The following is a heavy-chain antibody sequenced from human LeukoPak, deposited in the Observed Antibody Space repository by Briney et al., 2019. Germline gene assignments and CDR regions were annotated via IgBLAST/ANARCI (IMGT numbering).Heavy chain of an antibody. CDR2: IYSGGRT. V-gene: IGHV3-66*01. CDR1: GFTVSSNY. Sequence: GGSLRLSCAASGFTVSSNYMSWVRQAPGKGLEWVSVIYSGGRTYNADSVKGRFTISRDNSKNTLYLQMNSLRAEDTAVYYCARGQYYDILTGYYTDYYYYYGMDVWGQRTTVTVSS. CDR3: ARGQYYDILTGYYTDYYYYYGMDV. J-gene: IGHJ6*02. D-gene: IGHD3-9*01.